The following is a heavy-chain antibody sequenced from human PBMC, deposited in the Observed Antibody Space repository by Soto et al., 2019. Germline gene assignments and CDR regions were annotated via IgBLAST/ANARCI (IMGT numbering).Heavy chain of an antibody. Sequence: QVQLVQSGAEVKKPGASVKVSCKASGYTFTSYDINWVRQATGQGLEWMGWMNPNSGNTGYAQKFQGRVTMTRNTSIRTAYMERRSLRSEDTAVYYWAKGAVVETPFDYWGQGPLVTVS. D-gene: IGHD2-15*01. CDR3: AKGAVVETPFDY. CDR2: MNPNSGNT. J-gene: IGHJ4*02. CDR1: GYTFTSYD. V-gene: IGHV1-8*01.